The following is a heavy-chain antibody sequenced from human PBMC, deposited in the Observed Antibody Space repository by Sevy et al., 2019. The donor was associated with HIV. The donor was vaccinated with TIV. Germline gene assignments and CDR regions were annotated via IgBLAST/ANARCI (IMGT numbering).Heavy chain of an antibody. J-gene: IGHJ6*02. V-gene: IGHV3-30*18. CDR3: AKAEEDGYDYDYYGIDV. D-gene: IGHD5-12*01. Sequence: GGSLRLSCAASGFTFSSYGMHWVRQAPGKGLEWVAVISYDGSNKYYADSVKVRFTISRDNSKNTLYLQMNSMRAEDTAVYYCAKAEEDGYDYDYYGIDVWGQGTTVTVSS. CDR1: GFTFSSYG. CDR2: ISYDGSNK.